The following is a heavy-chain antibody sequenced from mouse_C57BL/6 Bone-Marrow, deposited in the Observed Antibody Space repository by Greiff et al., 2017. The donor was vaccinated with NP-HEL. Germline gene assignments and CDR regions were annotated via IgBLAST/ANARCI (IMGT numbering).Heavy chain of an antibody. V-gene: IGHV1-53*01. J-gene: IGHJ4*01. CDR2: INPSNGGT. Sequence: QVQLQQPGTELVKPGASVKLSCKASGYTFTSYWMHWVKQRPGQGLEWIGNINPSNGGTNYNEKFKSKATLTVDKSSSTAHMELLSLTSEDFAVYYCAIHYDYPYYAMDYWGQGTSVTVSS. D-gene: IGHD2-4*01. CDR1: GYTFTSYW. CDR3: AIHYDYPYYAMDY.